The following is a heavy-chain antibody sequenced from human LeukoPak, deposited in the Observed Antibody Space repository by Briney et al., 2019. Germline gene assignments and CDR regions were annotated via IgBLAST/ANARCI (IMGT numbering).Heavy chain of an antibody. J-gene: IGHJ5*02. CDR2: IYYSGST. D-gene: IGHD3-10*01. CDR1: GGXISSGGYY. Sequence: SETLSLTCTVSGGXISSGGYYWSWIRQHPGKGLEWIGYIYYSGSTYYNPSLKSRVTISVDTSKNQFSLKLSSVTAADTAVYYCARGYGSGSHTEIYNWFDPWGQGTLVTVSS. V-gene: IGHV4-31*03. CDR3: ARGYGSGSHTEIYNWFDP.